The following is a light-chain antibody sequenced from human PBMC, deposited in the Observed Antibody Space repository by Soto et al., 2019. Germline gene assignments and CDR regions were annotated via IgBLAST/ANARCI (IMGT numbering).Light chain of an antibody. Sequence: QMTQSPSTLSASVGDSVTITCRASQSISRWLAWYQQKPGRAPKILISDASSLESGVPSRLSGSGSGTEFTLTISSLQPDDFPTYYCQQYNNYSTFGQGTRLEIK. V-gene: IGKV1-5*01. CDR1: QSISRW. J-gene: IGKJ5*01. CDR2: DAS. CDR3: QQYNNYST.